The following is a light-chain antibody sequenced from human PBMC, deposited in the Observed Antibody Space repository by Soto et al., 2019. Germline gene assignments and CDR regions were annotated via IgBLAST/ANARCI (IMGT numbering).Light chain of an antibody. CDR1: QGIRND. V-gene: IGKV1-6*01. CDR3: LQDYNYPRT. J-gene: IGKJ1*01. CDR2: AAS. Sequence: AIQMTESPSSLSAAVGDRVTITCRASQGIRNDLGWYQQKPGKAPKLLIYAASSLQSGVPSRFRGSGSGTDFTLTISSLQPEDFATYYCLQDYNYPRTFGQGTKVDIK.